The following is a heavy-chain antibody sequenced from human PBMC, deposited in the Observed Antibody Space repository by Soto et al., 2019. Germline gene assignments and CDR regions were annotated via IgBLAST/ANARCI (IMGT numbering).Heavy chain of an antibody. J-gene: IGHJ3*02. CDR2: INPNSGGT. Sequence: QVQLVQSGAEVKKPGASVKVSCKASGYTFTGYYMHWVRQAPGQGLEWMGWINPNSGGTNYAQKFQGRVTMTRDTSISTAYMELSRLRSDDTAVYYCARDYPNCERPGGSCYGIYDAFDIWGQGTMVTVSS. V-gene: IGHV1-2*02. D-gene: IGHD2-15*01. CDR1: GYTFTGYY. CDR3: ARDYPNCERPGGSCYGIYDAFDI.